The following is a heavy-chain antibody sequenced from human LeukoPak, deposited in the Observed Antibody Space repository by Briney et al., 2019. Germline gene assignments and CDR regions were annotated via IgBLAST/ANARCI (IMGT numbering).Heavy chain of an antibody. V-gene: IGHV4-59*08. CDR1: GGSISSYY. D-gene: IGHD3-10*01. J-gene: IGHJ5*02. Sequence: PSETLSLTCTVSGGSISSYYWSWIRQPPGKGLEWIGYIYYSGSTNYNPSLKSRVTISVDTSKNQFSLKLSSVTAADTAVYYCARHGPWFGESEAWFDPWGQEPWSPSPQ. CDR3: ARHGPWFGESEAWFDP. CDR2: IYYSGST.